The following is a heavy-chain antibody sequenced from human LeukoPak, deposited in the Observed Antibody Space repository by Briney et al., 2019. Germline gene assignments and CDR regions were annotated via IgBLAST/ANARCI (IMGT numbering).Heavy chain of an antibody. J-gene: IGHJ4*02. D-gene: IGHD2-8*01. CDR2: IYTSGST. Sequence: SETLSLTCTVSGGSISSGSYYWSWIRQPAGKGLEWSGRIYTSGSTNYNPSLKSRVTISVDTSKNQFSLKLSSVTAGDTAVYYCARDSFNGWFDYWGQGTLVTVSS. CDR3: ARDSFNGWFDY. CDR1: GGSISSGSYY. V-gene: IGHV4-61*02.